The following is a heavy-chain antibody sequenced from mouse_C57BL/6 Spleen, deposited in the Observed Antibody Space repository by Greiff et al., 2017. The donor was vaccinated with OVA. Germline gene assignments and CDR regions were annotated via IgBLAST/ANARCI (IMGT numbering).Heavy chain of an antibody. CDR2: INPSNGGT. Sequence: QVQLQQPGTELVKPGASVKLSCKASGYTFTSYWMHWVKQRPGQGLECIGNINPSNGGTNYNEKFKSKATLTVVKSSSTAYMQLSSLTSEDSAVYYCARQLGRGGYFDVWGTGTTVTVSS. V-gene: IGHV1-53*01. D-gene: IGHD4-1*02. J-gene: IGHJ1*03. CDR1: GYTFTSYW. CDR3: ARQLGRGGYFDV.